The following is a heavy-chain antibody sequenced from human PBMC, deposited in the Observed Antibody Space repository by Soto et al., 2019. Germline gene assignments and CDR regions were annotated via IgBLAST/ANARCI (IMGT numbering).Heavy chain of an antibody. V-gene: IGHV3-48*03. CDR1: GFTFSSYE. CDR2: ISSSGSTI. CDR3: ARDFFSRTERRVFYYYYYGMDV. Sequence: EVQLVESGGGLVQPGGSLRLSCAASGFTFSSYEMNWVRQAPGKGLEWVSYISSSGSTIYYADSVKGRFTISRDNAKNSLYLQMNSLRAEDTAVYYCARDFFSRTERRVFYYYYYGMDVWGQGTTVTVSS. D-gene: IGHD1-1*01. J-gene: IGHJ6*02.